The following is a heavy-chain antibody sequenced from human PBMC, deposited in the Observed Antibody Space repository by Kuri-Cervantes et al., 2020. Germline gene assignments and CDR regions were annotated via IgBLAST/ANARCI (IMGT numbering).Heavy chain of an antibody. CDR1: GGTFSSYA. CDR2: IIPIFGTA. D-gene: IGHD5-12*01. Sequence: SVKVSCKASGGTFSSYAISWVRQAPGQGVEWMGGIIPIFGTANYAQKFQGRVTITADKSTSTAYMELSSLRSEDTAVYYCARGRGIVATFDYYYMDVWGKGTTVTVSS. CDR3: ARGRGIVATFDYYYMDV. V-gene: IGHV1-69*06. J-gene: IGHJ6*03.